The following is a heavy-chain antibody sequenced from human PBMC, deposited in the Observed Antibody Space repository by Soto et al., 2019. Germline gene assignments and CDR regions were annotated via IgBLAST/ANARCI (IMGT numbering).Heavy chain of an antibody. Sequence: QVQLVHSGAEVKKPGASVKVSCKASGYTFTSYAMHWVRQAPGQRLEWMGWINAGNGNTKYSQKFQGRVTITRDTSASTAYMELSSLRSEDTAVYYCARDYSSGWSWFDPWGQGTLVTVSS. D-gene: IGHD6-19*01. CDR1: GYTFTSYA. CDR3: ARDYSSGWSWFDP. V-gene: IGHV1-3*01. J-gene: IGHJ5*02. CDR2: INAGNGNT.